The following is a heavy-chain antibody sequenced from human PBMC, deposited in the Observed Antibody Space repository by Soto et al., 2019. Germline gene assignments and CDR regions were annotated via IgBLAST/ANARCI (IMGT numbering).Heavy chain of an antibody. V-gene: IGHV3-11*01. CDR2: ISGSGGST. J-gene: IGHJ6*02. Sequence: PGGSLRLSCAASGFTFSDYYMSWIRQAPGKGLEWVSYISGSGGSTYYADSVKGRFTISRDNSKNTLYLQMNSLRAEDTAVYYCAKDNVLEWLPFYAPYYYYGMDVWGQGTTVTVSS. CDR1: GFTFSDYY. D-gene: IGHD3-3*01. CDR3: AKDNVLEWLPFYAPYYYYGMDV.